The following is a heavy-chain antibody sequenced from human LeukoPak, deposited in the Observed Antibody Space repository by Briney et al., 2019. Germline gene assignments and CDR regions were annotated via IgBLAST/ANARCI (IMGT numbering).Heavy chain of an antibody. J-gene: IGHJ6*02. D-gene: IGHD3-10*01. CDR3: SRVRASMVRGARHYSYYGMDV. CDR1: GGSFSGYY. Sequence: PSETLSLTCAVYGGSFSGYYWSWIRQPPGKGLEWVGEINHSGSTYYNPSLKSRVTISVDTSKNQFSLKLSSVTAADTAVYYCSRVRASMVRGARHYSYYGMDVWGQGTTVTVSS. V-gene: IGHV4-34*01. CDR2: INHSGST.